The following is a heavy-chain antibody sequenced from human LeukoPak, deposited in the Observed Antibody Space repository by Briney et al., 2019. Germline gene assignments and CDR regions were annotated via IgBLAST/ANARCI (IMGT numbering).Heavy chain of an antibody. Sequence: GGSLRLSCAASGFTFSSYEMNWVRQAPGKGLEWVSYISSSGSTKYYADSVKGRFTISRDNPKDTLYLQMDSLGEDDTAVYYCAKEVGAYNAFDVWGRGTMVTVSS. CDR1: GFTFSSYE. V-gene: IGHV3-48*03. CDR3: AKEVGAYNAFDV. D-gene: IGHD4-17*01. CDR2: ISSSGSTK. J-gene: IGHJ3*01.